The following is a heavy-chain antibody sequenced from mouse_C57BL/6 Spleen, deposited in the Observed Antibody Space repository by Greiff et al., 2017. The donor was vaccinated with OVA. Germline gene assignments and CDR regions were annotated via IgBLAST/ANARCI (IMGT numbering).Heavy chain of an antibody. CDR3: ATLYYDYDGPWFAY. J-gene: IGHJ3*01. CDR2: IHPSDSDT. Sequence: VKLQESGAELVKPGASVKVSCKASGYTFTSYWMHWVKQRPGQGLEWIGRIHPSDSDTNYNQKFKGKATLTVDTSSSTAYMQLSSLTSEDSAVYYCATLYYDYDGPWFAYWGQGTLVTVSA. D-gene: IGHD2-4*01. V-gene: IGHV1-74*04. CDR1: GYTFTSYW.